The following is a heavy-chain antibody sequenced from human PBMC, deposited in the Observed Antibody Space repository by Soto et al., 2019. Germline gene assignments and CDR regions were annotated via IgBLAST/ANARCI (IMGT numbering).Heavy chain of an antibody. CDR2: IYYSGST. Sequence: SENLSLTCAVYGGSFSGYYWSWIRQPPGKGLEWIGEIYYSGSTYYNPSLKSRVTISVDTSKNQFSLKLSSVTAADTAVYYCATFDYGGNSVDYWGQGTLVTVSS. V-gene: IGHV4-34*01. J-gene: IGHJ4*02. CDR1: GGSFSGYY. CDR3: ATFDYGGNSVDY. D-gene: IGHD4-17*01.